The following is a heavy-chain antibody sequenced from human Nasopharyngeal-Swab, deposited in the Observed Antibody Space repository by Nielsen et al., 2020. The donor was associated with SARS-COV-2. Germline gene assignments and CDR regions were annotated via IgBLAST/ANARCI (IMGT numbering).Heavy chain of an antibody. CDR2: IFPRDSDT. J-gene: IGHJ3*02. Sequence: VRQAPGKGLEWMGIIFPRDSDTRYSPSFQGQVTISTDKSINTAYLQWSSLKASDSALYYCVTKGIPIRGSDAFDIWGQGTVVTVSS. CDR3: VTKGIPIRGSDAFDI. D-gene: IGHD1-26*01. V-gene: IGHV5-51*01.